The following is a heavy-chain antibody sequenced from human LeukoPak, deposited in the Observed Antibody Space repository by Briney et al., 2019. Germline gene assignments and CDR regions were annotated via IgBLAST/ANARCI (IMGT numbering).Heavy chain of an antibody. CDR2: ISSSSSYI. D-gene: IGHD3-22*01. Sequence: GGSLRLSCAASGFTFSNYSMNWVRQAPGKGLEWVSSISSSSSYIYYADSVKGRFTISRDNAKNSLYLQMNSLRAEDTAVYYCASPTRYYYDSSGYFGYWGQGTLVTVSS. J-gene: IGHJ4*02. CDR1: GFTFSNYS. CDR3: ASPTRYYYDSSGYFGY. V-gene: IGHV3-21*01.